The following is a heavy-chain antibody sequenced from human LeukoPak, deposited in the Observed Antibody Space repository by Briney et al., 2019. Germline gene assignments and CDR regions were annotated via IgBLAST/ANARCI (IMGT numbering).Heavy chain of an antibody. CDR2: INPNSGGT. J-gene: IGHJ4*02. CDR3: ARDSPYDSSGYYAFYFDY. V-gene: IGHV1-2*02. Sequence: PRASVKVSCKASGYTFTGYYIHWVRQAPGQGLEWMGWINPNSGGTNYAQKFQGRVTMTRDTSISTAYMELSRLRSDDTAVYYCARDSPYDSSGYYAFYFDYWGQGTLVTVSS. D-gene: IGHD3-22*01. CDR1: GYTFTGYY.